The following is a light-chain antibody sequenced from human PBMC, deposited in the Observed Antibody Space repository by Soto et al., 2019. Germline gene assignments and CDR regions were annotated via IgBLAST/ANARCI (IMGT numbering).Light chain of an antibody. V-gene: IGLV2-14*03. CDR1: SSDVGGYNY. Sequence: QSVLTQPASVSGSPGQSITISCTGTSSDVGGYNYVSWYQQHPGKAPTLMIYDVSSRPSGVSNRFSGSKSGNTASLTISGLQPEDEADYYCSSYTGSSTKLFGGGTKLTVL. CDR2: DVS. J-gene: IGLJ2*01. CDR3: SSYTGSSTKL.